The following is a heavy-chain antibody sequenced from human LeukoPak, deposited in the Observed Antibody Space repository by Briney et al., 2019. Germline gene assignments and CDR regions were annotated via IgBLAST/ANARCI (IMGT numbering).Heavy chain of an antibody. Sequence: GGSLRLSCAASGFIFTNYAIHWVRQAPGKGLEWVAVISYDGSNKYYGDFVKGRFTISRDNARNSLYLQMNSLRAEDTAVYFCARGGLSIMGYWGQGTLVTVSS. CDR1: GFIFTNYA. CDR2: ISYDGSNK. CDR3: ARGGLSIMGY. J-gene: IGHJ4*02. D-gene: IGHD2/OR15-2a*01. V-gene: IGHV3-30*03.